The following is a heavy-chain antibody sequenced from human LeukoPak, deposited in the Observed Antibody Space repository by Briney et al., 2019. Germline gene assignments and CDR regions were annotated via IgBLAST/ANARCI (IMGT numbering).Heavy chain of an antibody. J-gene: IGHJ4*02. CDR1: GFTFSSYA. CDR3: AKWVYKTVVGYCSGGSCYFDY. CDR2: ISGSGGST. V-gene: IGHV3-23*01. D-gene: IGHD2-15*01. Sequence: GGSLRLSCAASGFTFSSYAMSWVRQAPGKGLEWVSAISGSGGSTYYADSVKGRFTISRDDSKNTLYLQMNSLRAEDTAVYYCAKWVYKTVVGYCSGGSCYFDYWGQGTLVTVSS.